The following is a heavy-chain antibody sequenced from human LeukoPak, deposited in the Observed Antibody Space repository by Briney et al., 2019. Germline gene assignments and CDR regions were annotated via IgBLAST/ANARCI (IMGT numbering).Heavy chain of an antibody. V-gene: IGHV4-34*01. CDR1: GGSFSGYF. CDR3: ARGRGFWSGSRHDY. D-gene: IGHD3-3*01. Sequence: ASETLSLTCAVYGGSFSGYFRSWIRQPPGKGLEWIGEINHSGSTNYNPSLKSRVTISVDTSKNQFSLKLSSVAAADTAVYYCARGRGFWSGSRHDYWGQGTLVTVSS. J-gene: IGHJ4*02. CDR2: INHSGST.